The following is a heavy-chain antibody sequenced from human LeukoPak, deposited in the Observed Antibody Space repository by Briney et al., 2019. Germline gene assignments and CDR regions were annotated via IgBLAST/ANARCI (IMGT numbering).Heavy chain of an antibody. CDR2: VTWNSGSI. J-gene: IGHJ4*02. CDR1: GFTFDDYA. D-gene: IGHD3-10*01. V-gene: IGHV3-9*01. Sequence: GGSLRLSCAASGFTFDDYAMHWDRQAPGKGLEWVSGVTWNSGSIDYADSVKGRFTISRDNAKNSLYLQMNSLRAEDTAVYYCERDSGAYHFDHWGEGTLVRVSS. CDR3: ERDSGAYHFDH.